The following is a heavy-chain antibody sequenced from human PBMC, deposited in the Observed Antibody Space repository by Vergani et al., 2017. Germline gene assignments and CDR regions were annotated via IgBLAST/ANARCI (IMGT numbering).Heavy chain of an antibody. J-gene: IGHJ4*02. CDR1: GGSISSGGYY. CDR2: IYYSGST. Sequence: QVQLQESGPGLVKPSQTLSLTCTVSGGSISSGGYYWSWIRQHPGKGLEWIVYIYYSGSTYYNPSLKSRVTISVDTSKNQFSLKLRSVTAADTAVYYCARSMITFGGVIVELDYWGQGTLVTVSS. D-gene: IGHD3-16*02. V-gene: IGHV4-31*03. CDR3: ARSMITFGGVIVELDY.